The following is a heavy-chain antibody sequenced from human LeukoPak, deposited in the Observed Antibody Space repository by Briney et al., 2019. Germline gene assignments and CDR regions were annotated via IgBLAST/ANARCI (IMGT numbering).Heavy chain of an antibody. V-gene: IGHV3-30*04. J-gene: IGHJ4*02. CDR3: ARIIINSGYSYGIDF. CDR2: ISYDGRNK. CDR1: GFTFSSYA. Sequence: GGSLRLSCSVSGFTFSSYAMHWVRQAPGKGLEWVTVISYDGRNKHYADSVKGRFTISRDNSKNTLFLQMNSLRADDTAVYYCARIIINSGYSYGIDFWGQGTLVTVSS. D-gene: IGHD5-12*01.